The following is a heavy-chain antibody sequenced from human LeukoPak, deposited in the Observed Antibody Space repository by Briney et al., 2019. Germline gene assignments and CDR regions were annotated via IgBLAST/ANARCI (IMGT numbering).Heavy chain of an antibody. CDR3: ARDMSYYDSSGYYQSYNWFDP. D-gene: IGHD3-22*01. CDR1: GGSISSGGYY. CDR2: IYYSGST. V-gene: IGHV4-31*03. Sequence: PSQTLSLTCTVSGGSISSGGYYWSWIRQHPGKGLEWIGYIYYSGSTYYNPSLKSRVTISVDTSKNQFSLKLSSVTAADTAVYYCARDMSYYDSSGYYQSYNWFDPWGQGTLVTVSS. J-gene: IGHJ5*02.